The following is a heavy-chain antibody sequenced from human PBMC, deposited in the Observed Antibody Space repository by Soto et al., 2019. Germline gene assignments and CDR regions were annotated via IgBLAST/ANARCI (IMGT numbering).Heavy chain of an antibody. D-gene: IGHD2-15*01. CDR3: AKDRSADIVVLVAAIAFEI. V-gene: IGHV3-23*01. J-gene: IGHJ3*02. CDR2: ISGSGGST. Sequence: EVQLLESGGGLVQPGGSLRLSCAASGFTFSSYAMSWVRQAPGKGLEWVSAISGSGGSTYYADSVKGRFTISSDNSKDTLYLRMNSLRAEDTAVYYCAKDRSADIVVLVAAIAFEITVEGTTVTVSS. CDR1: GFTFSSYA.